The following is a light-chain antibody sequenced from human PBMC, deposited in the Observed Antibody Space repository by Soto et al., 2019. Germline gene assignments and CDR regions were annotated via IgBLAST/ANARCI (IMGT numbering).Light chain of an antibody. CDR3: SSYTRSNTVL. J-gene: IGLJ3*02. CDR2: DVS. V-gene: IGLV2-14*03. CDR1: NNDVGAYNY. Sequence: QSALTQPASVSGSPGQSITISCTGTNNDVGAYNYVSWFQQHPGKAPKTMIYDVSNWPSGVSNRFSGSKSGNTASLTISGLQAEDEADYYCSSYTRSNTVLFGGGTKLTVL.